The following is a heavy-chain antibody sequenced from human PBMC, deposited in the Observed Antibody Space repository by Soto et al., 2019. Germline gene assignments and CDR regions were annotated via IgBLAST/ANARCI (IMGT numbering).Heavy chain of an antibody. CDR2: IWYDGSNK. J-gene: IGHJ4*02. Sequence: QVQLVESGGGVVQPGRSLRLSCAASGFTFSSYGMHWVRQAPGKGLEWVAVIWYDGSNKYYADSVKGRFTISRDNSKNTLYLQMNSLGAEDTAVYYCAREQEACSGSSCYPRAFDYWGQGTLVTVSS. CDR3: AREQEACSGSSCYPRAFDY. V-gene: IGHV3-33*01. D-gene: IGHD2-15*01. CDR1: GFTFSSYG.